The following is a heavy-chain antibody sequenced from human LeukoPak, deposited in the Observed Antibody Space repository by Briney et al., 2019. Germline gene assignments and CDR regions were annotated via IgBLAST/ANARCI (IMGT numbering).Heavy chain of an antibody. CDR3: AESSGGEYYFDY. Sequence: SVKVSCMASGGTFSSYAISWVRQAPGQGLEWMGRIIPIFGTANYAQKFQGRVTITTDESTSTAYMELSSLRSEDTAVYYCAESSGGEYYFDYWGQGTLVTVSS. CDR1: GGTFSSYA. V-gene: IGHV1-69*05. J-gene: IGHJ4*02. CDR2: IIPIFGTA. D-gene: IGHD1-14*01.